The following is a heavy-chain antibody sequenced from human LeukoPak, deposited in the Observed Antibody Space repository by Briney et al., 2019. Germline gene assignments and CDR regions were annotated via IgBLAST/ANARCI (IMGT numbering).Heavy chain of an antibody. J-gene: IGHJ3*02. D-gene: IGHD3-22*01. CDR3: AREVVVITGDAFDI. CDR1: GFTFSSYW. CDR2: ISYDGSNK. V-gene: IGHV3-30-3*01. Sequence: PGGSLRLSCAASGFTFSSYWMSWVRQAPGKGLEWVAVISYDGSNKYYADSVKGRFTISRDNSKNTLYLQMNSLRAEDTAVYYCAREVVVITGDAFDIWGQGTMVTVSS.